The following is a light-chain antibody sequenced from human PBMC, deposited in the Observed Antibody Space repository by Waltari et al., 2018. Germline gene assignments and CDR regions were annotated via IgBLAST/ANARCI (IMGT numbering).Light chain of an antibody. V-gene: IGKV3-20*01. CDR2: GAS. CDR1: QSVGGT. J-gene: IGKJ1*01. CDR3: QHYVRLPVT. Sequence: EIVLTQSPGTPSLSPGETATLSCWASQSVGGTLAWYQQKPGQAPRLLIYGASSRATGIPDRFSGSGSGTVFSLSISRLEPEDFAVYYCQHYVRLPVTFGQGTKVEIK.